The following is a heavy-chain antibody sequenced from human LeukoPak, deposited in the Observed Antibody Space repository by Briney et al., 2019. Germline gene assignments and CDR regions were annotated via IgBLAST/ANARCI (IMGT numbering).Heavy chain of an antibody. CDR3: ARVCWWGSSTSCYGFDY. Sequence: ASVKVSCKASGYTFTSYGISWVRQAPGQGLEWMGWISAYNGNTNYAQKLQGRVTMTTDTSTSTAYMELRSLRSDDTAVYYCARVCWWGSSTSCYGFDYWGQGTLVTASS. J-gene: IGHJ4*02. CDR1: GYTFTSYG. CDR2: ISAYNGNT. V-gene: IGHV1-18*01. D-gene: IGHD2-2*01.